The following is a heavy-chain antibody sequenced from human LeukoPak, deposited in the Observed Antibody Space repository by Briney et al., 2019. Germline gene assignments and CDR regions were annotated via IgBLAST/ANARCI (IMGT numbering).Heavy chain of an antibody. CDR1: GYTFTSYG. J-gene: IGHJ4*02. CDR3: ASQYYDSSGYYYVDY. CDR2: ISAYNGNT. V-gene: IGHV1-18*01. D-gene: IGHD3-22*01. Sequence: ASVKVSCKASGYTFTSYGISWVRQAPGQGLEWMGWISAYNGNTDYAQKLQGRVTMTTDTSTSTAYMELRSLRSDDTAVYYCASQYYDSSGYYYVDYWGQGTLVTVSS.